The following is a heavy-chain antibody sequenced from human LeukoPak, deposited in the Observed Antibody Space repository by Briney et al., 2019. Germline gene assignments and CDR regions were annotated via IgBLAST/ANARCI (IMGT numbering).Heavy chain of an antibody. J-gene: IGHJ4*02. CDR1: GFTFSSYW. CDR3: ARSYYDFWSGYYQFDY. D-gene: IGHD3-3*01. CDR2: IKQDGSEK. Sequence: GGSLRLSCAASGFTFSSYWMSWVRQAPGKGLEWVANIKQDGSEKYYVDSVKGRFTISRDNAKNSLYLQMNGLRAEDTAVYYCARSYYDFWSGYYQFDYWGQGTLVTVSS. V-gene: IGHV3-7*01.